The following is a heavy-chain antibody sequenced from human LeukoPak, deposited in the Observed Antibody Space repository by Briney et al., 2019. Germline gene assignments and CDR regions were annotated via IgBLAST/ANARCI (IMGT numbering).Heavy chain of an antibody. V-gene: IGHV3-7*01. J-gene: IGHJ4*02. CDR2: IKQDESER. D-gene: IGHD2-2*01. Sequence: GGSPRLSCAASGFTFSNYWMSWVRQAPGKGLEWVANIKQDESERYYVDSVRGRFTISRDNAKRSLYLRMDSLRAEDTAMYFCTRVVDSSSSRYQAMPYWGQGTLVTVSS. CDR1: GFTFSNYW. CDR3: TRVVDSSSSRYQAMPY.